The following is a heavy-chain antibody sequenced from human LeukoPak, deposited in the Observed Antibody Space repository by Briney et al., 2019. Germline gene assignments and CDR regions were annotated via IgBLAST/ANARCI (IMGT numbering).Heavy chain of an antibody. J-gene: IGHJ4*02. CDR3: ARGKPRYDFWSGYYRLAFDY. Sequence: SENLSLTCAVYGGSFSGYYWSWIRQPPGKGLEWIGEINHSGSTNYNPSLKSRVTISVDTSKNQFSLKLSSVTAADTAVYYCARGKPRYDFWSGYYRLAFDYWGQGTLVTVSS. CDR1: GGSFSGYY. D-gene: IGHD3-3*01. V-gene: IGHV4-34*01. CDR2: INHSGST.